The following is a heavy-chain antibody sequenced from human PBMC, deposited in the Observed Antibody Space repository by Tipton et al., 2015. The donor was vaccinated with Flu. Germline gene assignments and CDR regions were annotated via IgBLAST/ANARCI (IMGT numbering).Heavy chain of an antibody. J-gene: IGHJ5*01. V-gene: IGHV4-38-2*02. Sequence: LRLSCTVSGDSIRSDYYWAWIRRPPGRGLEWIGNINHNGNTYHNPSLKSRVIISVDPSKNQFSLKLTSVTAADTAVYYCARRDFSNYVSDPKNWFDSWGQGTLVTVSS. CDR3: ARRDFSNYVSDPKNWFDS. D-gene: IGHD4-11*01. CDR2: INHNGNT. CDR1: GDSIRSDYY.